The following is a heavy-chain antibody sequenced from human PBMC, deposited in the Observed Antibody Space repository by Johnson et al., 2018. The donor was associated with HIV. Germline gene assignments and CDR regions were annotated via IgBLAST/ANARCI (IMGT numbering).Heavy chain of an antibody. CDR1: GFTFSDYY. D-gene: IGHD5-24*01. CDR3: AKDPGIEMAGYDGFDI. CDR2: ISSSGSSV. Sequence: RLSCAVSGFTFSDYYMSWIRQAPGKGLEWISYISSSGSSVYYTDSVKGRFTISRDNTKNSLHLQMNSLRAEDTALYYCAKDPGIEMAGYDGFDIWGQGTMVTVSS. J-gene: IGHJ3*02. V-gene: IGHV3-11*01.